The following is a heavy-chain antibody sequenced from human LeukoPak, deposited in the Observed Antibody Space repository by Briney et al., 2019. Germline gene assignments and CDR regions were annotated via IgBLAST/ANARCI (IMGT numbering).Heavy chain of an antibody. V-gene: IGHV3-21*01. CDR1: GFTFSSYS. J-gene: IGHJ4*02. D-gene: IGHD5-24*01. CDR3: ASLVEMATIPLDY. Sequence: GGSLRLSCAASGFTFSSYSMNWVRQAPGKGLEWVSSISSSSSYIYYADSVKGRFTISRDNAKNSLYLQMNSLRAEDTAVYYCASLVEMATIPLDYWGQGTLSPSPQ. CDR2: ISSSSSYI.